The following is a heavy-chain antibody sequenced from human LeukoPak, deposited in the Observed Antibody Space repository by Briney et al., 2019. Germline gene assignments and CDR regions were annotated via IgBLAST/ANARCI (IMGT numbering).Heavy chain of an antibody. CDR3: AKRYYGSGNYDPLFEY. J-gene: IGHJ4*02. V-gene: IGHV3-23*01. CDR1: GYSFTSYW. D-gene: IGHD3-10*01. Sequence: GESLKISCKGSGYSFTSYWIGWVRQAPGKGLEWVSGISDGVGSAYYADSVKGRFTISRDNSKNTLYLQMNSLRAEDTAVYYCAKRYYGSGNYDPLFEYWGQGTLVTVSS. CDR2: ISDGVGSA.